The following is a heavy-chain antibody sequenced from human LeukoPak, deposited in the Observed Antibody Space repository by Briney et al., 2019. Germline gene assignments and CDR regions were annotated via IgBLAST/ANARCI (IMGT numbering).Heavy chain of an antibody. CDR3: ARDEGNDSGWFFNY. D-gene: IGHD6-19*01. CDR1: GGSISSGGYS. CDR2: IYHSGST. V-gene: IGHV4-30-2*01. Sequence: SETLSLTCAVSGGSISSGGYSWSWIRQPPGTGLEWIGYIYHSGSTYYNPSLKSRVTISVDRSKNQFSLKLSSVTAADTAVYYCARDEGNDSGWFFNYWGQGTLVTVSS. J-gene: IGHJ4*02.